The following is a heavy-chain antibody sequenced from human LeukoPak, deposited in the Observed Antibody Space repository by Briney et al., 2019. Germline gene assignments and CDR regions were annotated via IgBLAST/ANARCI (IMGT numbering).Heavy chain of an antibody. Sequence: GGSLRLSCVTSGFTFDDYAMHWVRQAPGKGLEWVSGINRNSVSMGYADSVKGRFTISRDNAKNSLYLQMNSLRAGDMALYYCAKEGHLGRGHYFDYWGQGALVIVSS. CDR1: GFTFDDYA. CDR2: INRNSVSM. CDR3: AKEGHLGRGHYFDY. V-gene: IGHV3-9*03. J-gene: IGHJ4*02. D-gene: IGHD3-10*01.